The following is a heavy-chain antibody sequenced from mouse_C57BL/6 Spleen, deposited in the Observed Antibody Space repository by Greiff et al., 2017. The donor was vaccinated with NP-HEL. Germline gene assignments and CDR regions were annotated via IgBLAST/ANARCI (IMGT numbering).Heavy chain of an antibody. CDR1: GYTFTSYW. V-gene: IGHV1-50*01. CDR3: ARAGDSYYFDY. Sequence: VQLQQPGAELVKPGASVKLSCKASGYTFTSYWMQWVKQRPGQGLEWIGEIDPSDSYTNYNQKFKGKATLTVDTSSSTAYMQLSSLTSEDSAVYYCARAGDSYYFDYWGQGTTLTVSS. CDR2: IDPSDSYT. J-gene: IGHJ2*01. D-gene: IGHD3-3*01.